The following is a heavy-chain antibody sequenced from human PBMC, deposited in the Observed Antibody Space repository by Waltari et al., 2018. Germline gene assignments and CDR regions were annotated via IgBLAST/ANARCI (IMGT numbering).Heavy chain of an antibody. CDR1: GFSFRNCG. Sequence: QEQLVESGGGVVQPGGSLRVSCVASGFSFRNCGMHWVRQAPGKGLEWVAYIRYDGSIDYHADSVKGRFAISRDNSKNTLYLQMNSLRTEDTALYYCAKGDASGRYVGDYYYYIDVWGKGTTVIVSS. CDR2: IRYDGSID. D-gene: IGHD3-10*01. V-gene: IGHV3-30*02. CDR3: AKGDASGRYVGDYYYYIDV. J-gene: IGHJ6*03.